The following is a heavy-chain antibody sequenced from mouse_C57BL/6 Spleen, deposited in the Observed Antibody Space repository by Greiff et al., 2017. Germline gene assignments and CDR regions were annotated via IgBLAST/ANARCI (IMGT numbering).Heavy chain of an antibody. J-gene: IGHJ1*03. D-gene: IGHD1-1*01. Sequence: EVKLVESGGGLVKPGGSLKLSCAASGFTFSSYTMSWVRQTPGKRLEWVATISGGGGNTYYPDSVKGRFTISRDNAKNTLYMHMSSLRSKDTALYYCARPYYGGSYPGDIEGWGTGTTVTVSS. CDR1: GFTFSSYT. V-gene: IGHV5-9*01. CDR3: ARPYYGGSYPGDIEG. CDR2: ISGGGGNT.